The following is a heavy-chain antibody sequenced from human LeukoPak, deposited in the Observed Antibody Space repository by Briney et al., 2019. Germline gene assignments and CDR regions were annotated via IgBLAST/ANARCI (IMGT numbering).Heavy chain of an antibody. CDR3: ARGVGQLWTFDY. V-gene: IGHV4-59*01. D-gene: IGHD5-18*01. Sequence: SETLSLTCAVYGGSFSSYYWSWIRQPPGKGLEWIGYIYYSGSTNYNPSLKSRVTISVDTSKNQFSLKLSSVTAADTAVYYCARGVGQLWTFDYWGQGTLVTVSS. CDR1: GGSFSSYY. CDR2: IYYSGST. J-gene: IGHJ4*02.